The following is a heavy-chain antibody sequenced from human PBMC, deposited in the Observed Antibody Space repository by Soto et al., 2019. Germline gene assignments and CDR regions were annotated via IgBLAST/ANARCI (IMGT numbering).Heavy chain of an antibody. D-gene: IGHD5-12*01. CDR2: IGTAGDT. J-gene: IGHJ6*02. Sequence: GGSLRLSCAASGFTFSSYDMHWVRQATGKGLEWVSAIGTAGDTYYPGSVKGRFTISRENAKNSLYLQMNSLRAEDTAVYYCARVYGYSGYDFLSYYVMDVWGQGTTVTVSS. CDR3: ARVYGYSGYDFLSYYVMDV. CDR1: GFTFSSYD. V-gene: IGHV3-13*01.